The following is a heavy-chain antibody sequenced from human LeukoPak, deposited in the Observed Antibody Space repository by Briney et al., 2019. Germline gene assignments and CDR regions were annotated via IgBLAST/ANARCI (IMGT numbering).Heavy chain of an antibody. J-gene: IGHJ5*02. Sequence: PGGSLRLSCTASGFVFSDFWMGWVRQAPGKGPEWVADIKQDGTKKYYLDSVKGRFTISRDNAKNSLYLQLNSLRPEDTAFYHCARHTVLQSGNYYWFDPWGRGTLVTVSS. CDR3: ARHTVLQSGNYYWFDP. CDR1: GFVFSDFW. D-gene: IGHD1-26*01. CDR2: IKQDGTKK. V-gene: IGHV3-7*03.